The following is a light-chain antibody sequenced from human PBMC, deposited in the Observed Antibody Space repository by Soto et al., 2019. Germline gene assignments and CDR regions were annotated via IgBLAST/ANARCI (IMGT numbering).Light chain of an antibody. Sequence: QSVLAQPPTASGTPGQRVSISCSGGSANIGGNYVYWFRQFPGAAPKLLIYRNGLRPSGVPDRFSASKSGASASLAISGLRSEDEADYYCAAWDASLRVGLFGGGTQLTVL. J-gene: IGLJ7*01. CDR3: AAWDASLRVGL. V-gene: IGLV1-47*01. CDR2: RNG. CDR1: SANIGGNY.